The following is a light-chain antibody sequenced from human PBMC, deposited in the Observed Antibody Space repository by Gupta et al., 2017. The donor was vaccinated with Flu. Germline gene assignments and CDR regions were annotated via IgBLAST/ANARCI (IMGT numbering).Light chain of an antibody. CDR2: QDT. CDR1: KLGDKY. V-gene: IGLV3-1*01. J-gene: IGLJ3*02. Sequence: SYELTQPPSVSVSPGQTASITCSGDKLGDKYVSWYQQKPGQSPVLVICQDTKRPSGIPERFSGSNSGNTATLTISGTQAMDEADYYCQVWDSSTVFGGGTKLTVL. CDR3: QVWDSSTV.